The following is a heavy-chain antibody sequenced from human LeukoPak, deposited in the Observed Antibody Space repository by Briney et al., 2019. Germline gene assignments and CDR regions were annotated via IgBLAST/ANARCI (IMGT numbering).Heavy chain of an antibody. Sequence: SETLSLTCTVSGGSISSYYWSWIRQPPGKGREWIGYIYYSGSTNYNPSLKSRVTISVDTSKNQFSLKLSSVTAADTAVYYCARVTCSGGSCYVDYWGQGTLVTVSS. CDR2: IYYSGST. V-gene: IGHV4-59*01. J-gene: IGHJ4*02. CDR1: GGSISSYY. D-gene: IGHD2-15*01. CDR3: ARVTCSGGSCYVDY.